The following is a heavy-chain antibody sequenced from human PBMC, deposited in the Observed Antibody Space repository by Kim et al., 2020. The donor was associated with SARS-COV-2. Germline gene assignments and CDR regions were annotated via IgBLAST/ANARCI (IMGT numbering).Heavy chain of an antibody. CDR3: ARESVTHDNWFDP. V-gene: IGHV4-59*01. CDR2: IYYSGST. CDR1: GGSISSYY. J-gene: IGHJ5*02. Sequence: SETLSLTCTVSGGSISSYYWSWIRQPPGKGLEWIGYIYYSGSTNYNPSLKSRVTISVDTSKNQFSLKLSSVTAADTAVYYCARESVTHDNWFDPWGQGTLVTVSS. D-gene: IGHD2-21*02.